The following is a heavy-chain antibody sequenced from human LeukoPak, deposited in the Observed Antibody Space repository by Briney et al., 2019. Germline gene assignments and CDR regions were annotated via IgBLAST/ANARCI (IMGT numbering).Heavy chain of an antibody. CDR1: SGSITSSHW. D-gene: IGHD1-26*01. CDR2: IYHTGTA. V-gene: IGHV4/OR15-8*01. CDR3: ARLGARPPNTYRHGMDV. Sequence: SETLSLTCVVSSGSITSSHWWSWVRQAPGKGLKWIGDIYHTGTANYSPSLESRATILVDKSKNQFSLELNSVTAADTAVYSCARLGARPPNTYRHGMDVWGPGTTVTVSS. J-gene: IGHJ6*02.